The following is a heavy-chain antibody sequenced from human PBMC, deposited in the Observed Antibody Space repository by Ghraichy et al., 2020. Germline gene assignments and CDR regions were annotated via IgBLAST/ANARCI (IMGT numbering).Heavy chain of an antibody. D-gene: IGHD3-22*01. V-gene: IGHV3-7*01. CDR3: ARGDYFDSSGYFADAFDS. Sequence: GGSLRLSCAASGFTFSSYWMSWVRQAPGKGLEWVANTKPDGSANYYVGSVKGRFTISRDNAKNSLYLQMNSLRAEDTAVYYCARGDYFDSSGYFADAFDSWGQGTMVTVSS. CDR2: TKPDGSAN. J-gene: IGHJ3*02. CDR1: GFTFSSYW.